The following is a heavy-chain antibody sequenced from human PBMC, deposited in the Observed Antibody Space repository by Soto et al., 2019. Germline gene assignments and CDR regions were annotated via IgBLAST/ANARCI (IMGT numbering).Heavy chain of an antibody. V-gene: IGHV3-11*01. CDR3: ARGAAMAYVMDV. CDR2: ISSSGSTI. Sequence: QVQLVESVGGLVKPGGSLRLSCAASGFTFRDYYMSWIRQAPGKGLEWVSYISSSGSTIFYADSVKGRFPISRDNAKNALYLQMNSLRAEDQAVYFCARGAAMAYVMDVWGQGTTVTVSS. J-gene: IGHJ6*02. CDR1: GFTFRDYY. D-gene: IGHD5-18*01.